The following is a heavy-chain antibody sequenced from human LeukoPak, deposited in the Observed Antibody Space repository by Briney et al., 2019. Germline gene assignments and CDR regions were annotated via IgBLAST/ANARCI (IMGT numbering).Heavy chain of an antibody. J-gene: IGHJ4*02. Sequence: AGGSLRLSCVVSGFTLSSYAMHWVRQAPGKGLEYVSAISSNGGSTYYANSVKGRFTISRDNSKNTLYLQMGSLRVEDMAVYYCARASSGWYGYWGQGTLVTVSS. CDR3: ARASSGWYGY. CDR2: ISSNGGST. D-gene: IGHD6-19*01. V-gene: IGHV3-64*01. CDR1: GFTLSSYA.